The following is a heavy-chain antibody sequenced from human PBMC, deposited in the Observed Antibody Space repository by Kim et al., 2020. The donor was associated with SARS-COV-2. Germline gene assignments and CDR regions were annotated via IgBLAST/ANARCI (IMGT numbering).Heavy chain of an antibody. Sequence: TLSFTCTVSGGSISSGSYYWSWIRQPAGKGLEWIGRIYSSGSTNYNPSLKSRVTISVDTSKNQFSLKLSAVTAADTAVYYCARVRTGYDSSGYYYVFDPWGQGTLVTVSS. CDR2: IYSSGST. D-gene: IGHD3-22*01. J-gene: IGHJ5*02. CDR3: ARVRTGYDSSGYYYVFDP. V-gene: IGHV4-61*02. CDR1: GGSISSGSYY.